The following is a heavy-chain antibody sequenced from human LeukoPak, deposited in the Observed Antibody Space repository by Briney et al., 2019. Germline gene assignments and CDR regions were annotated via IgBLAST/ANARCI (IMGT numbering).Heavy chain of an antibody. D-gene: IGHD2-15*01. Sequence: RGSLRLSCAASGFTVSSNYMSWVRQAPGKGLEWASVIYSGGSTYYADSVKGRFTISRDNSKNTLYLQMNSLRAEDTAVYYCARENCSGGSCYAFGFELVSSYYYGMDVWGQGTTVTVSS. CDR1: GFTVSSNY. V-gene: IGHV3-66*01. J-gene: IGHJ6*02. CDR2: IYSGGST. CDR3: ARENCSGGSCYAFGFELVSSYYYGMDV.